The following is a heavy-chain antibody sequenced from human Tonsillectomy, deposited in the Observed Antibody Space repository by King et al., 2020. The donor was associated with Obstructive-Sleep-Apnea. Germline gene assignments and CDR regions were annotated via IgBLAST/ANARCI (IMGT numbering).Heavy chain of an antibody. CDR3: ARRCEYCSNGVHDY. D-gene: IGHD2-8*01. V-gene: IGHV5-10-1*03. J-gene: IGHJ4*02. Sequence: VQLVESGAEVKKPGESLRISCKGSGYSFSSYWISWVRQMPGKGLEWMGRIDPSDSYTNYSPSFQGHVTISADKSISISYLQWSSLKASDTAMYYCARRCEYCSNGVHDYWGQGTLVTVSS. CDR1: GYSFSSYW. CDR2: IDPSDSYT.